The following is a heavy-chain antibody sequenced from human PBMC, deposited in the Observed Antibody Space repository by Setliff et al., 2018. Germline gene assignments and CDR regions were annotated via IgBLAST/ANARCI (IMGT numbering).Heavy chain of an antibody. CDR1: GGSISSDSYY. Sequence: PSETLSLTCTVSGGSISSDSYYWGWIRQPPGKGLERIGSIYYSGNIYYNPSLKSRVTMSVDTSKNQFSLKLRSVTAADTAIYYCARHVDCSGGRCYSLSNWFDPWGPGTLVTVSS. D-gene: IGHD2-15*01. CDR2: IYYSGNI. CDR3: ARHVDCSGGRCYSLSNWFDP. V-gene: IGHV4-39*01. J-gene: IGHJ5*02.